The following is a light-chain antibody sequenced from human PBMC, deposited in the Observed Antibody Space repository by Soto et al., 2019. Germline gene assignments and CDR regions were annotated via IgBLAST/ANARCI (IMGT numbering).Light chain of an antibody. V-gene: IGKV3-20*01. Sequence: EIVLTQSPGALSLSPGERATLSCRASQSVSNSHSAWYQQKPGQAPRLLIYGASNRATGVSDRFSGSGSGTDFTLTITRLEPEDYAVYYCQKYDRSPLFGGGTKVEI. CDR3: QKYDRSPL. CDR2: GAS. CDR1: QSVSNSH. J-gene: IGKJ4*01.